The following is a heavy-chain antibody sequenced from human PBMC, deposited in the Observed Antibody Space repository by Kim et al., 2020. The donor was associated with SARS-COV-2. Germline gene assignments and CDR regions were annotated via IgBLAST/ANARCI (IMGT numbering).Heavy chain of an antibody. CDR1: GFTFSDHY. CDR3: ATALDDTSGYYYFDY. J-gene: IGHJ4*01. CDR2: ARSKAKGYTT. D-gene: IGHD3-22*01. V-gene: IGHV3-72*01. Sequence: GSLRLSCAASGFTFSDHYMDWVRQAPGKGLEWVGRARSKAKGYTTQYAASVTGRFTVSRDDSKNSLYLQMNSLKTEDTAVYYCATALDDTSGYYYFDYW.